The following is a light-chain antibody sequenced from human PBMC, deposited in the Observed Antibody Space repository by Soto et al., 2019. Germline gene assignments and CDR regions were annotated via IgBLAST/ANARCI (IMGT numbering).Light chain of an antibody. CDR2: EDN. CDR1: SGSIASNY. J-gene: IGLJ1*01. V-gene: IGLV6-57*02. CDR3: QSF. Sequence: NFMLTQPHSVSGSPGKTVTISCTGSSGSIASNYVQWYQQRPGSAPTTVIYEDNQRPSGVPDRFSGSIDSSSNSASLTISGLKTEDEADYYCQSFFGTGTKVTVL.